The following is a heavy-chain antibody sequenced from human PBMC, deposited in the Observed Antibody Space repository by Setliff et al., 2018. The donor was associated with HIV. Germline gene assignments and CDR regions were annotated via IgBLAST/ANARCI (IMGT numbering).Heavy chain of an antibody. V-gene: IGHV1-69*05. CDR2: IIPIFGTA. CDR1: GGTFSSYA. D-gene: IGHD3-22*01. CDR3: ATPFCYDSSGYPMYYFDY. J-gene: IGHJ4*02. Sequence: KVSCKASGGTFSSYAISWVRQAPGQGLEWMGGIIPIFGTAKYAQKFQGRVTITTDESTSTAYMELSSLRSEDTAVYYCATPFCYDSSGYPMYYFDYWGQGTLVTVSS.